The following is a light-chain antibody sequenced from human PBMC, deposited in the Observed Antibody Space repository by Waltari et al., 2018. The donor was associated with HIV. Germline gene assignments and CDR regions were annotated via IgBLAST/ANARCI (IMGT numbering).Light chain of an antibody. V-gene: IGKV1-8*01. J-gene: IGKJ3*01. CDR1: QGISSY. Sequence: AIRMTQSPSSFSASTGDRVTITCRAGQGISSYLAWYQQKPGKAPKLLIYAASTLQSGVPSRFSGSGSGTDFTLTISCLQSEDFATYYCQQYYSYPSFGPGTKVDIK. CDR3: QQYYSYPS. CDR2: AAS.